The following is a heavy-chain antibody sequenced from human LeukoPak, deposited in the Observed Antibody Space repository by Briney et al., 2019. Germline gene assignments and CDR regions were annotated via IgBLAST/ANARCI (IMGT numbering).Heavy chain of an antibody. CDR2: IYYSGST. Sequence: SETLSLTCTVSGGSISSYYWSWIRQPPGKGLEWIGYIYYSGSTNYNPSLKSRVTISVDTSENQFSLKLSSVTAADTAVYYCARGNSNGWFDPWGQGTLVTVSS. D-gene: IGHD3-22*01. V-gene: IGHV4-59*01. J-gene: IGHJ5*02. CDR1: GGSISSYY. CDR3: ARGNSNGWFDP.